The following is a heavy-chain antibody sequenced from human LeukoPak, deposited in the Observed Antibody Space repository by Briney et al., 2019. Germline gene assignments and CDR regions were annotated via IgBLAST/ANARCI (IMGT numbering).Heavy chain of an antibody. CDR1: RGSISSSTYY. CDR2: IYLGGRT. CDR3: ARGSYIISSGYYRPFDN. Sequence: PSETLSLTCTVSRGSISSSTYYWGWIRQPPGKGLEWIGSIYLGGRTYYNPSLKSRVTISVDTSKNQFSLKLSSVTAADTATYFCARGSYIISSGYYRPFDNWGQGIRVIVSS. D-gene: IGHD3-3*01. V-gene: IGHV4-39*07. J-gene: IGHJ4*02.